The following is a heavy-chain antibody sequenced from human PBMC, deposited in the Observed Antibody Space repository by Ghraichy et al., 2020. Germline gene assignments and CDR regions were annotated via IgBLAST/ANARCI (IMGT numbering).Heavy chain of an antibody. Sequence: GGSLRLSCAASGFTFSSYAMSWVRQAPGKGLEWVSAISGSGGSTYYADSVKGRFTISRDNSKNTLYLQMNSLRAEDTAVYYCAKRGGSDPRDYYYYYMDVWGKGTTVTVSS. CDR1: GFTFSSYA. CDR3: AKRGGSDPRDYYYYYMDV. J-gene: IGHJ6*03. CDR2: ISGSGGST. V-gene: IGHV3-23*01. D-gene: IGHD2-15*01.